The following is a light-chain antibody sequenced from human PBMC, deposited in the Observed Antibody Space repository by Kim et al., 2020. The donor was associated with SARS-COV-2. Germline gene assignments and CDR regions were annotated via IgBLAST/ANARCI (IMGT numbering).Light chain of an antibody. Sequence: SSELTQDPAVSVALGQTFLLPCPFDSLKSYYATWYQQKPGPSPILVIYGKNNLPSGIPDSFSGSNSGNTASLTITLTPSCNEADYYCNCRDSNYNVVHGG. CDR3: NCRDSNYNVV. CDR2: GKN. CDR1: SLKSYY. V-gene: IGLV3-19*01. J-gene: IGLJ2*01.